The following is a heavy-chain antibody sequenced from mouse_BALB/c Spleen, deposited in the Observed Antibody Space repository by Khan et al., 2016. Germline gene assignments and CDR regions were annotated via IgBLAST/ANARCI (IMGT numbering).Heavy chain of an antibody. CDR1: GYTFTDYY. D-gene: IGHD2-4*01. CDR3: ARSDYGYFAMDY. J-gene: IGHJ4*01. Sequence: QVQLKQSGTELPRPGASVKLSCKASGYTFTDYYLHWVKQRTGQGLEWIGEIFPGSGSTYYNEKFKGKASLTAATSSSTAYMQLSSLTSEDSAVYFCARSDYGYFAMDYWSHGASVTVSS. V-gene: IGHV1-77*01. CDR2: IFPGSGST.